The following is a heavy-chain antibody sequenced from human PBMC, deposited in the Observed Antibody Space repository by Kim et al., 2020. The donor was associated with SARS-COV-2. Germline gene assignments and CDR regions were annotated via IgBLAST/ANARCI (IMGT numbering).Heavy chain of an antibody. CDR3: VRDGYSGHDLAFDI. J-gene: IGHJ3*02. CDR2: IKEDGSEK. D-gene: IGHD5-12*01. V-gene: IGHV3-7*03. CDR1: GSTFSSYW. Sequence: GGSLRLSCEASGSTFSSYWMSWVRQAPGKGLEWVANIKEDGSEKYYVDSVKGRLTISRDNAKNSLYLQMDRLRAGDTAVYYCVRDGYSGHDLAFDIWGPGTMVTVSS.